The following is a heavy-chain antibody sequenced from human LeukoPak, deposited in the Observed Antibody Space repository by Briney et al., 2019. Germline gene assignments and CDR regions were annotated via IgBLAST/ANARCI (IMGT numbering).Heavy chain of an antibody. CDR2: IYYSGST. CDR3: ASSSGWTYIDY. V-gene: IGHV4-39*01. J-gene: IGHJ4*02. Sequence: PSETLSLTCTVSGVSISSSSYYWGWIRQPPGKGLEWIGSIYYSGSTYYNPSLKSRVTISVDTSKNQFSLKLSSVTTADTAVYYCASSSGWTYIDYWGQGTLVTVSS. CDR1: GVSISSSSYY. D-gene: IGHD6-19*01.